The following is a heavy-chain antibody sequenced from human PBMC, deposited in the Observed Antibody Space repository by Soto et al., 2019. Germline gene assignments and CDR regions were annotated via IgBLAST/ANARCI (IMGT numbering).Heavy chain of an antibody. CDR1: GYSFTSYW. Sequence: GESLKISCKGSGYSFTSYWISWVRQMPGKGLEWMGRIDPSDSYTNYSPSFQGHVTISADESISTAYLQWSSLKASDTAMYYCARQDDFWSKYSYYFYGMDVWGQGTTVTVSS. D-gene: IGHD3-3*01. CDR2: IDPSDSYT. V-gene: IGHV5-10-1*01. CDR3: ARQDDFWSKYSYYFYGMDV. J-gene: IGHJ6*02.